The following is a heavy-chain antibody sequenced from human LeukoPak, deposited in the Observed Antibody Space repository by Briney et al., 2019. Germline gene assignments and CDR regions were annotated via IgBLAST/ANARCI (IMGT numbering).Heavy chain of an antibody. CDR3: ARRGNDWRHFDI. CDR1: GLIFSR. D-gene: IGHD3-9*01. CDR2: MKQGGREN. V-gene: IGHV3-7*01. J-gene: IGHJ3*02. Sequence: GGSVTLPCAPSGLIFSRMDWLRQAPGRGRAGVANMKQGGRENHYVHSVKGRFTISRDNARNPLSLQMNSLSAEDTAVYYCARRGNDWRHFDIWGQGTVVTVSS.